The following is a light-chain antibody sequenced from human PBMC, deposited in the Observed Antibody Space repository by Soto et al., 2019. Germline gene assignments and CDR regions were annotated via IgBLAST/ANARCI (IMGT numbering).Light chain of an antibody. CDR3: QQYQSYWT. CDR1: QSISSW. Sequence: DIQMTQSPSTLSASVGDRVIITFRASQSISSWLAWYQQKPGKVPNLLIYDASNLESGVPSRFSGSGSGTEFTLTISSLQPDDFATYYCQQYQSYWTFGQGTKVDIK. CDR2: DAS. J-gene: IGKJ1*01. V-gene: IGKV1-5*01.